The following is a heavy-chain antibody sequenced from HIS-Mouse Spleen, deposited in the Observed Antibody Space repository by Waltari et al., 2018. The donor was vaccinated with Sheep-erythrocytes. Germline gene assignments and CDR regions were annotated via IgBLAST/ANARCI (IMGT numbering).Heavy chain of an antibody. CDR2: INHSGST. CDR1: GGSFSGYY. CDR3: ARGGRRTGFDY. D-gene: IGHD3-9*01. J-gene: IGHJ4*02. Sequence: QVQLQQWGAGLLKPSETLSLTCAVYGGSFSGYYLSWSRQPPGKGLGGIGEINHSGSTTXNPALKSRVTISVDTSKNQFSLKLSSVTAADTAVYYCARGGRRTGFDYWGQGTLVTVSS. V-gene: IGHV4-34*01.